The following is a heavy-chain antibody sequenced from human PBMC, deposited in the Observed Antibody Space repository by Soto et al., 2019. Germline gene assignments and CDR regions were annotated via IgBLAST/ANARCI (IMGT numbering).Heavy chain of an antibody. CDR1: GGSISSGDYY. J-gene: IGHJ4*02. Sequence: SETLSLTCTVSGGSISSGDYYWSWIRQPPGKGLEWIGYIYYSGSTYYNPPLKSRVTISVDTSKNQFSLKLSSVTAADTAVYYCASDPIAAAGPFDYWGQGTLVTVSS. CDR3: ASDPIAAAGPFDY. D-gene: IGHD6-13*01. CDR2: IYYSGST. V-gene: IGHV4-30-4*01.